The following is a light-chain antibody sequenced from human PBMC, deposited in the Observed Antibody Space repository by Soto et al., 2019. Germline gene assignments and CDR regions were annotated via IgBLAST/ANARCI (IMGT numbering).Light chain of an antibody. J-gene: IGLJ1*01. V-gene: IGLV2-14*03. CDR2: DVS. Sequence: QSALTQPASVSGSPGQSIAISCTGTSSDVGGYNYVSWYQHHPGKAPTVMIYDVSNRPSGVSDRFSGSKSGSTASLTISGLQADDEADYYCSSYTSSSTYVFGTGTKVTVL. CDR3: SSYTSSSTYV. CDR1: SSDVGGYNY.